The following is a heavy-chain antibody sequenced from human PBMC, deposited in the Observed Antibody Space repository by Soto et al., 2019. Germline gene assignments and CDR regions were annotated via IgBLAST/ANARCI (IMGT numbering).Heavy chain of an antibody. CDR1: GGSISSGGYC. J-gene: IGHJ6*03. CDR2: INYSGST. CDR3: ARGVQVTVNSYYYYMDV. D-gene: IGHD4-17*01. Sequence: SETLSLTCTFSGGSISSGGYCWNWIRQHPGKGLEWIGLINYSGSTDYNPSLMSRVTISVDTSKNQFSLKLSSVTAADTAVYYCARGVQVTVNSYYYYMDVWAKGTTVTVSS. V-gene: IGHV4-39*07.